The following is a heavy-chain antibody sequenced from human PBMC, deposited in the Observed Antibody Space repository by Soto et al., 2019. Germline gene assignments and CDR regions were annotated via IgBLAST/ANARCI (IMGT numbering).Heavy chain of an antibody. CDR3: ARQRERMITFGGVIDYFDY. V-gene: IGHV4-39*01. CDR1: GGSISSSSYY. J-gene: IGHJ4*02. Sequence: SEILSLTCTVSGGSISSSSYYWGWIRQPPGKGLEWIGSIYYSGSTYYNPSLKSRVTISVDTSKNQFSLKLSSVTAADTAVYYCARQRERMITFGGVIDYFDYWGQGTLVTVSS. D-gene: IGHD3-16*02. CDR2: IYYSGST.